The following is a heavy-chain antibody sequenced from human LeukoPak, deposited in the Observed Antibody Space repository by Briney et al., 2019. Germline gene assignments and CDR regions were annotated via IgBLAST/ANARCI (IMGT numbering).Heavy chain of an antibody. Sequence: SETLSLTCTVSGGSISSSSYYWGWIRQPPGKGLEWIGSIYYSGSTYYNPSLKSQVTISVDTSKNQFSLKLSSVTAADTAVYYCGRGHCSSTSCYTGYYYYMDVWGKGTTVTVSS. CDR2: IYYSGST. J-gene: IGHJ6*03. CDR1: GGSISSSSYY. CDR3: GRGHCSSTSCYTGYYYYMDV. D-gene: IGHD2-2*02. V-gene: IGHV4-39*07.